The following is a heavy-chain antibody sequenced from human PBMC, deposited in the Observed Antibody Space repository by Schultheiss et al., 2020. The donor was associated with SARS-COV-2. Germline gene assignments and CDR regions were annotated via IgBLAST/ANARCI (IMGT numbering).Heavy chain of an antibody. CDR1: GFTFSSYG. V-gene: IGHV3-48*04. CDR2: ISSSSATI. CDR3: ASLYVTSSVAWFDP. Sequence: GGSLRLSCAASGFTFSSYGMHWVRQAPGKGLEWISFISSSSATIHYADSVKGRFTISRDNAKNSLYLQMNTLSAEDTAIYYCASLYVTSSVAWFDPWGQGTLVTVSS. D-gene: IGHD6-6*01. J-gene: IGHJ5*02.